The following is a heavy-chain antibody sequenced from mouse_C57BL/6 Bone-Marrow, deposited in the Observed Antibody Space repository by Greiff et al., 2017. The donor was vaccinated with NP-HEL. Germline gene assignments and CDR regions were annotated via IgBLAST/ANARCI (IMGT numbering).Heavy chain of an antibody. J-gene: IGHJ1*03. CDR3: ARGITTEWYFDV. V-gene: IGHV5-17*01. CDR2: ISSGSSTI. D-gene: IGHD1-1*01. Sequence: DVKLVESGGGLVKPGGSLKLSCAASGFTFSDYGMHWVRQAPEKGLEWVAYISSGSSTIYYADTVKGRFTISRDNAKNTLFLQMTSLRSEDTAMYYCARGITTEWYFDVWGTGTTVTVSS. CDR1: GFTFSDYG.